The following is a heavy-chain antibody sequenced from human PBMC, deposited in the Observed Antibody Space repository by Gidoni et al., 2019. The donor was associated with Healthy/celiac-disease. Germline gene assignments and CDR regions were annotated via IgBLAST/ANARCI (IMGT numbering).Heavy chain of an antibody. CDR2: INHSGST. Sequence: QVQLQQWGAGLLKPSETLSLTCAVYGGSFSGYYWSWIRQPPGKGLEWIGEINHSGSTNYNPSLKSRVTISVDTSKNQFSLKLSSVTAADTAVYYCARGPGGGYSYGYSFTVHYYYYMDVWGKGTTVTVSS. V-gene: IGHV4-34*01. CDR1: GGSFSGYY. CDR3: ARGPGGGYSYGYSFTVHYYYYMDV. D-gene: IGHD5-18*01. J-gene: IGHJ6*03.